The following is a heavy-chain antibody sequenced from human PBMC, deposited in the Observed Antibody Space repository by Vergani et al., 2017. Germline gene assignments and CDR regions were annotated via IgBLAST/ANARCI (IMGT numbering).Heavy chain of an antibody. D-gene: IGHD3-16*01. J-gene: IGHJ4*02. CDR3: AKHFRGWGIDY. Sequence: QVQLVESGGGVVQRGGSLRLSCATSGFTLSNYDMQWIRQGPGKGLEFVAFIECDGSNQYYADSVKGRFTISRDFSKNTLYLQMNSLRTDDTATYYCAKHFRGWGIDYWGQGTQVIVSS. CDR2: IECDGSNQ. V-gene: IGHV3-30*02. CDR1: GFTLSNYD.